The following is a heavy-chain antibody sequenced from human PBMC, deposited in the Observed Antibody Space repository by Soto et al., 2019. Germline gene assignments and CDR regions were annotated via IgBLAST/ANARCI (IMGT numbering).Heavy chain of an antibody. CDR2: ISSSSSTI. V-gene: IGHV3-48*01. J-gene: IGHJ3*02. CDR1: GFTFSIYS. D-gene: IGHD1-1*01. Sequence: PGGSLRLSCAASGFTFSIYSMNWVRQAPGKGLEWVSYISSSSSTIYYADSVKGRFTISRDNAKNSLYLQMNSLRAEDTAVYYCARPLPLTGTTNGFEMWGQGTMVT. CDR3: ARPLPLTGTTNGFEM.